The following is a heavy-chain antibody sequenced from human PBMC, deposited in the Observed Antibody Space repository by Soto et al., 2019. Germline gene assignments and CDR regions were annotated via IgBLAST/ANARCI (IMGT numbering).Heavy chain of an antibody. CDR3: EKWENFDPDY. CDR1: GFTFSSYA. Sequence: EVQLLESGGGLVQPGGSLRLSCAASGFTFSSYAMSWVRQAPGKGLEWVSAISGSGGSTYYADSVKGRFTISRANSKNTRYLHMNSLSAEDTAVYYCEKWENFDPDYWGQGTLVTVSS. J-gene: IGHJ4*02. CDR2: ISGSGGST. V-gene: IGHV3-23*01. D-gene: IGHD3-9*01.